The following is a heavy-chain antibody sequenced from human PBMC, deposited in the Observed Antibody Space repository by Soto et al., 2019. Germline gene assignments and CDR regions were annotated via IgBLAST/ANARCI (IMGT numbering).Heavy chain of an antibody. CDR2: IYYSGST. Sequence: PSETLSLTCTVSGGSMSRGDYCWSWIRQPPGKGLEWIGYIYYSGSTNYNPSLKSRVTISVDTSKNQFSLKLSSVTAADTAVYYCASRDDSSWSIDPWGQGTLVTVSS. CDR1: GGSMSRGDYC. J-gene: IGHJ5*02. V-gene: IGHV4-61*08. CDR3: ASRDDSSWSIDP. D-gene: IGHD6-13*01.